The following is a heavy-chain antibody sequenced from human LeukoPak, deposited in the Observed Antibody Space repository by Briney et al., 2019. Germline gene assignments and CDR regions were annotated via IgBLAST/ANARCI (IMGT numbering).Heavy chain of an antibody. CDR3: AKDHHYYDSSGYFYDSRYFGY. Sequence: PGGSLRLSCAASGFTFSRYAMSWVRQAPGKGLEWVSAISGSGDSTYYTDSVKGRFTISRDNSKNTLYLQMNSLRAEGTAVYYCAKDHHYYDSSGYFYDSRYFGYWGQGTLVTVSS. CDR2: ISGSGDST. CDR1: GFTFSRYA. D-gene: IGHD3-22*01. J-gene: IGHJ4*02. V-gene: IGHV3-23*01.